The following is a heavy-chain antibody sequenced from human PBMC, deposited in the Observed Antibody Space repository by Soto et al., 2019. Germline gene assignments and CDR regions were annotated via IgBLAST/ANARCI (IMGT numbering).Heavy chain of an antibody. CDR1: SGSMSSSPYY. CDR3: ARHVVRGVTEYNWFDP. D-gene: IGHD3-10*01. CDR2: IFYSGST. Sequence: PSETLSLTCTVSSGSMSSSPYYWGGIRHPPGKGLQWIGSIFYSGSTYYNPSLESRVTISVDSSKNQFSLKVNSLTAADTAVYYCARHVVRGVTEYNWFDPWGRGTLVTVSS. V-gene: IGHV4-39*01. J-gene: IGHJ5*02.